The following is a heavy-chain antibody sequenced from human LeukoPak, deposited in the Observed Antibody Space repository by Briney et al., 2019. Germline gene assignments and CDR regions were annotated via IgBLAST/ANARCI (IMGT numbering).Heavy chain of an antibody. D-gene: IGHD1-14*01. Sequence: DSVKGRFTISRDNSRHTLYLQMNSLRAEDTAVYYCARDRENQYLDYWGQGTLVTVSS. CDR3: ARDRENQYLDY. V-gene: IGHV3-30*07. J-gene: IGHJ4*02.